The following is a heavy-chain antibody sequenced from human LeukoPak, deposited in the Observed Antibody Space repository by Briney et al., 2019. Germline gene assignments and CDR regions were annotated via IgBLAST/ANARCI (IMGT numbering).Heavy chain of an antibody. D-gene: IGHD3-22*01. CDR1: GFTFSTYG. J-gene: IGHJ3*01. CDR3: ARDQDPRSDSSGYNEGY. CDR2: IWYDGSNK. V-gene: IGHV3-33*01. Sequence: PGKSLRLSCAASGFTFSTYGMHWVRQAPGKGLEWVAVIWYDGSNKYYADSVKGRFTISRDNSKNTVYLQMNSLRAEDTAVYYCARDQDPRSDSSGYNEGYWGQGTMVTVSS.